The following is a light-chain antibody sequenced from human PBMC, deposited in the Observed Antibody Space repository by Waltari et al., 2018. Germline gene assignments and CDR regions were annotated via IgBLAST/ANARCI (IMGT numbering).Light chain of an antibody. V-gene: IGLV10-54*04. CDR1: NNNVGYEG. J-gene: IGLJ3*02. CDR3: SAWDSSLCAWV. Sequence: QAGLTQPPSVSKGLRQTATLTCTGNNNNVGYEGATWLQQHQGHPPKLLFYRNNNRPSGISERFSASRSGSTASLTITGLQTEDEADYYCSAWDSSLCAWVFGGGTKLTVL. CDR2: RNN.